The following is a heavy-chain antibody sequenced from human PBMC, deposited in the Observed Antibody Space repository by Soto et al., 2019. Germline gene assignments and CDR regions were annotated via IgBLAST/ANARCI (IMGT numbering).Heavy chain of an antibody. D-gene: IGHD2-21*02. Sequence: PGGSLRLSCAASGFTFSSYGMHWVRQAPGKGLEWVAVISYDGSNKYYADSVKGRFTISRDNSKNTLYLQMNSLRAEDTAVYYCAKDQSIVVVTAPLEFDPWGQGTLVTVSS. J-gene: IGHJ5*02. CDR1: GFTFSSYG. CDR3: AKDQSIVVVTAPLEFDP. CDR2: ISYDGSNK. V-gene: IGHV3-30*18.